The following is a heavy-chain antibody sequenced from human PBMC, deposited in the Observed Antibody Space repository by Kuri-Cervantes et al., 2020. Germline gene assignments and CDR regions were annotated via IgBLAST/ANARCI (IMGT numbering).Heavy chain of an antibody. CDR2: ISGSGGNT. Sequence: GGSLRLSCAASGFTFSSYAMSWVRQAPGKGLEWVSAISGSGGNTYYADSVKGRFTISRDNSKNTLYLQMNSLRAEDTAVYYCASRRRLVGATDYWGQGTLVTVSS. CDR1: GFTFSSYA. J-gene: IGHJ4*02. V-gene: IGHV3-23*01. D-gene: IGHD1-26*01. CDR3: ASRRRLVGATDY.